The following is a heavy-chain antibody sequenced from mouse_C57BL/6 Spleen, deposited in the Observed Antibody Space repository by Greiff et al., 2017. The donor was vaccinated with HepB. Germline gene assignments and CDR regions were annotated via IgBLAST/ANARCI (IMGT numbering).Heavy chain of an antibody. Sequence: QVQLQQSGPGLVQPSQSLSITCTVSGFSLTSYGVHWVRQSPGKGLEWLGVIWSGGSTDYNAAFISRLSISKDNSKSQVFFKMNSLQADDTAIYYCARNPYEYDKGGYAMDYWGQGTSVTVSS. V-gene: IGHV2-2*01. D-gene: IGHD2-4*01. CDR2: IWSGGST. CDR1: GFSLTSYG. J-gene: IGHJ4*01. CDR3: ARNPYEYDKGGYAMDY.